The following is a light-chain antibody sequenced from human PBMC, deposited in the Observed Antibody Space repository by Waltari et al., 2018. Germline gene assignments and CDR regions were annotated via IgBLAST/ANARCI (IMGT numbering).Light chain of an antibody. Sequence: EVEMTQSPLTLPVTLGQPASISCRSTQSLVHTDGSTYVSWYHQRPGQSPRRRIYQVSKRDSGVPDRFSGSGSGTDFTLDISRVEAEDLGFYYCMQAKFWPWTFGQGTEVEIK. V-gene: IGKV2-30*02. CDR3: MQAKFWPWT. CDR1: QSLVHTDGSTY. CDR2: QVS. J-gene: IGKJ1*01.